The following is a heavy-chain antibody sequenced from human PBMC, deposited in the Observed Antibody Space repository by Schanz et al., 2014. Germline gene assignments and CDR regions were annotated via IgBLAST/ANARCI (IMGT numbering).Heavy chain of an antibody. CDR1: GFIFSNYG. Sequence: QVQLVESGGGVVQPGGSLRLSCAASGFIFSNYGMHWVRQAPGKGLEWVAVISYDGSNKYYADSVKGRFTISRDNSKNTLYLQMNTLRAEDTAVYYCARAARRTRVVPLYFDYWGQGTLVTVSS. D-gene: IGHD2-2*01. J-gene: IGHJ4*02. CDR3: ARAARRTRVVPLYFDY. CDR2: ISYDGSNK. V-gene: IGHV3-30*19.